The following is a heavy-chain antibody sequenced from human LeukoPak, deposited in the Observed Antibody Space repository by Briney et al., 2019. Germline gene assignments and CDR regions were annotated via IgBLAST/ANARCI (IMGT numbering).Heavy chain of an antibody. CDR1: GYTFTGYY. CDR2: INPNSGGT. Sequence: EASVKVSCKASGYTFTGYYMHWVRQAPGQGLEWMGWINPNSGGTNYAQKFQGRVTMTRDTSISTAYMELSRLRSDDTAVHYCAREDFGVRFTVTYNSNWFDPWGQGTLVTVSS. CDR3: AREDFGVRFTVTYNSNWFDP. V-gene: IGHV1-2*02. D-gene: IGHD4-11*01. J-gene: IGHJ5*02.